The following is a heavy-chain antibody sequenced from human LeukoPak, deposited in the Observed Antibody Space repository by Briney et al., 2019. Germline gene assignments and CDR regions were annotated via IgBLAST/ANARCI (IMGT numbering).Heavy chain of an antibody. Sequence: ASVKVSFKASGYTFTSYGISWVRQAPGQGLEWMGWISAYNGNTNYAQKLQGRVTMTTDTSTSTAYMELRSLRSDDTAVYYCVRDPGYFDWLESDYFDYWGQGTLVTVSS. CDR1: GYTFTSYG. J-gene: IGHJ4*02. CDR2: ISAYNGNT. D-gene: IGHD3-9*01. CDR3: VRDPGYFDWLESDYFDY. V-gene: IGHV1-18*01.